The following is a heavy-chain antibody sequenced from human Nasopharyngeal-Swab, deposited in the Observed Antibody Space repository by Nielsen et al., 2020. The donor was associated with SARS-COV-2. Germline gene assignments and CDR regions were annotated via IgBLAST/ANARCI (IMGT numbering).Heavy chain of an antibody. D-gene: IGHD2-8*01. CDR3: ASGQCINGVCNPTDGLDV. CDR2: ITPFNGNA. Sequence: SVKVSCKASGFSITYRFLHWMRQAPGQALEWIGWITPFNGNAKYAQKFQGRVSITRDGSRTTASLELSSLRPDDTAMYFCASGQCINGVCNPTDGLDVWGQGTSATVS. J-gene: IGHJ6*02. CDR1: GFSITYRF. V-gene: IGHV1-45*02.